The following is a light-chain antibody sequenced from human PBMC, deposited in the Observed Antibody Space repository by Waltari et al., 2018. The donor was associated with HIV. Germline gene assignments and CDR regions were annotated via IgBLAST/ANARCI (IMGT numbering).Light chain of an antibody. J-gene: IGLJ3*02. Sequence: QSVLTQPPSASGTPGQRVTISCSGSSSNIGSNNVYWYQQLPRTPPRPLSQRNEQLPPGVADRFSGSKSGTSAALAISGLRYDDEAEYFCATWDDSLSAWLFGGGTKVTVL. CDR3: ATWDDSLSAWL. CDR1: SSNIGSNN. CDR2: RNE. V-gene: IGLV1-47*01.